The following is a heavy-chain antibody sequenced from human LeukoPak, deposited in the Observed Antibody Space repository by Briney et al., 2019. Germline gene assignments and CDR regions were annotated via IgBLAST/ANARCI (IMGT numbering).Heavy chain of an antibody. D-gene: IGHD2-8*01. J-gene: IGHJ4*01. V-gene: IGHV3-21*04. CDR2: ISSSGSYI. Sequence: GGSLRLSCAASRFTFSSYSMNWVRQAPGKGLEWVSSISSSGSYIYYADSVKGRFTISRDNAKNSLYLQMNSLRPDDTALYYCSTDPRLLIYWGHGTLVTVSS. CDR3: STDPRLLIY. CDR1: RFTFSSYS.